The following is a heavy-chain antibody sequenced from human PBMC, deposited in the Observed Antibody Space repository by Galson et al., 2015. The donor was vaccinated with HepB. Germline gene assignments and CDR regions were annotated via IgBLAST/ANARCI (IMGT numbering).Heavy chain of an antibody. V-gene: IGHV4-39*01. CDR2: IYYSGST. D-gene: IGHD6-6*01. CDR1: GGSISSSSYY. Sequence: SETLSLTCTVSGGSISSSSYYWGWIRQPPGKGLEWIGSIYYSGSTYYNPSLKSRVTISVDTSKNQFSLKLCSVTAADTAVYYCARRGYSSSRARTYYFDYWGQGTLVTVSS. CDR3: ARRGYSSSRARTYYFDY. J-gene: IGHJ4*02.